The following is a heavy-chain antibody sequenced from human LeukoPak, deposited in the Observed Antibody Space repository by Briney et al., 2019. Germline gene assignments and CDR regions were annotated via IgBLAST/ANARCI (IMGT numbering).Heavy chain of an antibody. CDR2: ISGSGGST. CDR3: AKMATCDGDCYYDY. CDR1: RFTFSSYA. Sequence: PGGSLRLSCAASRFTFSSYAMSWVRQAPGKGLEWVSAISGSGGSTYYGQSVKGRFTISTDNSKNTLYRKMNSLRAEHTAVYYCAKMATCDGDCYYDYWGQGTLVTVSS. V-gene: IGHV3-23*01. D-gene: IGHD2-21*02. J-gene: IGHJ4*02.